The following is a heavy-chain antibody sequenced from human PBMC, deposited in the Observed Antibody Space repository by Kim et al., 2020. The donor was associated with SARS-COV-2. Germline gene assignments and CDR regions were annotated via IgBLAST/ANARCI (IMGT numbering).Heavy chain of an antibody. CDR1: GFTLSSYV. J-gene: IGHJ4*02. D-gene: IGHD6-25*01. CDR3: AKGAAD. CDR2: MSRSGANI. V-gene: IGHV3-23*01. Sequence: GGSLRLSCAASGFTLSSYVMSWVRQAPGKGLEWVSCMSRSGANIYYADSVKGRFTISRDNSKNTLYLQMNSLRAEDTAVYYCAKGAADWGQGTLVTVSS.